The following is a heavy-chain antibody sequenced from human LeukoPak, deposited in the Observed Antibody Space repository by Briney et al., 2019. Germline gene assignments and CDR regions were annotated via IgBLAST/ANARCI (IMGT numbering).Heavy chain of an antibody. V-gene: IGHV1-18*01. CDR2: ISAYNGNT. D-gene: IGHD6-25*01. Sequence: ASVKVSCKASGGTFSSYAISWVRQARGQGLEWMGWISAYNGNTNYAQKLQGRVTMTTDTSTSTAYMELRSLRSDDTAVYYCATKSSDAAFDIWGQGTMVTVSS. J-gene: IGHJ3*02. CDR1: GGTFSSYA. CDR3: ATKSSDAAFDI.